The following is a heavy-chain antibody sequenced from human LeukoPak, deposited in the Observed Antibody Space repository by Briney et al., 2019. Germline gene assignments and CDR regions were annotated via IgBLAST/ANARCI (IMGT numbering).Heavy chain of an antibody. CDR3: AQLTSMVEQY. CDR2: INIEVSST. CDR1: GLTLSSYW. V-gene: IGHV3-74*01. J-gene: IGHJ4*02. Sequence: PGGSLRLSCAASGLTLSSYWRHWVRQAPGKGVGWVSRINIEVSSTRYADSVKGRFTISRDNAKNTLYLQTNSLRAEDTAVYYCAQLTSMVEQYWGQGTLVTVSS. D-gene: IGHD3-10*01.